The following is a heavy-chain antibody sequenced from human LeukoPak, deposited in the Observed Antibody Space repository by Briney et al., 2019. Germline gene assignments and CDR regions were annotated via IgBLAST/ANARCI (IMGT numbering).Heavy chain of an antibody. Sequence: GGSLRLSRAASGFTFSSYAMHWVRQAPGKGLEWVAVISYDGSNKYYADSVKGRFTISRDNSKNTLYLQMNSLRAEDTAVYYCARDLWYDFWSGYLSPHDAFDIWGQGTMVTVSS. D-gene: IGHD3-3*01. CDR2: ISYDGSNK. CDR3: ARDLWYDFWSGYLSPHDAFDI. CDR1: GFTFSSYA. V-gene: IGHV3-30-3*01. J-gene: IGHJ3*02.